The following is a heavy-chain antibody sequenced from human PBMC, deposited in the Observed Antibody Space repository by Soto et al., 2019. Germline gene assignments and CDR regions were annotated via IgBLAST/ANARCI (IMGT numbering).Heavy chain of an antibody. V-gene: IGHV3-30-3*01. CDR2: ISYDGSNK. D-gene: IGHD6-13*01. CDR1: GFTFSSYA. J-gene: IGHJ5*02. Sequence: PGGSLRLSCAASGFTFSSYAMHWARQAPGKGLEWVAVISYDGSNKYYADSVKGRFTISRDNSKNTLYLQMNSLRAEDTAVYYCARAGYSSSWYKRNWFDPWGQGTLVTVSS. CDR3: ARAGYSSSWYKRNWFDP.